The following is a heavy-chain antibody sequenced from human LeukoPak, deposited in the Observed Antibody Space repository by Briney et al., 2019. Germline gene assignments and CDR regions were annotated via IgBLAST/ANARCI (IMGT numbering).Heavy chain of an antibody. V-gene: IGHV3-23*01. CDR3: TKELHVAVAVADYYYFYMDV. CDR1: GFALSSFA. CDR2: INGGGNTT. Sequence: GGSLRLSCAASGFALSSFAMGWVRQSPGKGLEWLSTINGGGNTTFYADSVKGRFTISRDNSKNTLYLHMDGLRPDDTAIYYCTKELHVAVAVADYYYFYMDVWGRGTAVTVSS. J-gene: IGHJ6*03. D-gene: IGHD6-19*01.